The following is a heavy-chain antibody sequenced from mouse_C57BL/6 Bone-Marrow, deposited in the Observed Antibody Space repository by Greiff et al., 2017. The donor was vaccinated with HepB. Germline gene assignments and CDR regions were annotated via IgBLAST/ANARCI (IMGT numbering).Heavy chain of an antibody. V-gene: IGHV1-74*01. D-gene: IGHD1-1*01. CDR3: GSITTVVAPDWYFDV. Sequence: VQLQQPGAELVKPGASVKVSCKASGYTFTSYWMHWVKQRPGQGLEWIGRIHPSDSDTNYNQKFKGKATLTVDKSSSTAYMQLSILTSEDSAVYYCGSITTVVAPDWYFDVWGTGTTVTVSS. J-gene: IGHJ1*03. CDR1: GYTFTSYW. CDR2: IHPSDSDT.